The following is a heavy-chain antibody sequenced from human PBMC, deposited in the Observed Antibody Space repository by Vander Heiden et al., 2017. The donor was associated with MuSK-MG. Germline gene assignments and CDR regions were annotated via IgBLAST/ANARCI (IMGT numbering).Heavy chain of an antibody. Sequence: QLVESGGGLVQPGRSLRLSCAASGFTFDDYAMHWVRQAPGKGLEWVSGINWNSGSIGYAESLKGRFTISRDNAENSLYLQMNSLRAEDTALYYCAKDMVTFGGVRSYFDCWGQGTLVTVSS. J-gene: IGHJ4*02. CDR1: GFTFDDYA. CDR3: AKDMVTFGGVRSYFDC. V-gene: IGHV3-9*01. CDR2: INWNSGSI. D-gene: IGHD3-16*01.